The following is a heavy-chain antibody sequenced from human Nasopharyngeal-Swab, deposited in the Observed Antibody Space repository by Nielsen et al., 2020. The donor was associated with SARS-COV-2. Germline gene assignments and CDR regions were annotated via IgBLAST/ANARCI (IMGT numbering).Heavy chain of an antibody. V-gene: IGHV3-7*01. D-gene: IGHD3-10*01. Sequence: GESLKISCVASGFTFRDYWMSWVRQAPAKGLEWVASIKQDGSEKNYVDSVKGRFTISRDNAKNSLFLQMDSLRTEDTAFYYCARVGGPTSPMGSWGQGTLVTVSS. CDR2: IKQDGSEK. CDR1: GFTFRDYW. CDR3: ARVGGPTSPMGS. J-gene: IGHJ4*02.